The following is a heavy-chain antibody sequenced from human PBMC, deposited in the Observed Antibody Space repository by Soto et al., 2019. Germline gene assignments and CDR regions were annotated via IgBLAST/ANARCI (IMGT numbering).Heavy chain of an antibody. Sequence: GASVKVSCKASGGTLSNYTISWVRQAPGQGLEWMGRIIPILGIGNYAQKFQGRVTITADKSTSTAYMELSSLRSGDTAVYYCAREVAVGSHDAFDIWGQGTMVTVSS. D-gene: IGHD6-19*01. CDR3: AREVAVGSHDAFDI. CDR2: IIPILGIG. V-gene: IGHV1-69*04. J-gene: IGHJ3*02. CDR1: GGTLSNYT.